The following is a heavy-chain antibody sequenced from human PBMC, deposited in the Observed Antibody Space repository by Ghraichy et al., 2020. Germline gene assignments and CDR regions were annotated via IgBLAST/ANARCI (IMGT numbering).Heavy chain of an antibody. CDR3: ARALTVVSPEYFDY. Sequence: GESLNISCAASGFTFSSYSMNWVRQAPGKGLEWVSSISSSSSYIYYADSVKGRFTISRDNAKNSLYLQMNSLRAEDTAVYYCARALTVVSPEYFDYWGQGTLVTVSS. J-gene: IGHJ4*02. CDR2: ISSSSSYI. CDR1: GFTFSSYS. V-gene: IGHV3-21*01. D-gene: IGHD4-11*01.